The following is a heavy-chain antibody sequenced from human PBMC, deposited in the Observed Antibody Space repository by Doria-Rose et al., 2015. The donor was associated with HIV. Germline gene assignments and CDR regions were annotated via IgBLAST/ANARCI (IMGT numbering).Heavy chain of an antibody. CDR3: ARIKSSRWYHKYYFDF. CDR1: GVSLSSPGMG. CDR2: IFSDDER. J-gene: IGHJ4*02. V-gene: IGHV2-26*01. D-gene: IGHD6-13*01. Sequence: LKESGPVLVKPTETLTLTCTVSGVSLSSPGMGVSWIRQPPGKALEWLATIFSDDERSYETSLKSRLTISRGTSKSQLVLTMTDMDPVDTATYYCARIKSSRWYHKYYFDFWGQGTLVIVSA.